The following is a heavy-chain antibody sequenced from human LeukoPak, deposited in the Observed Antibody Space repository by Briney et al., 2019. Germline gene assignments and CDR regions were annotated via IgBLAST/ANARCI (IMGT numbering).Heavy chain of an antibody. Sequence: SQTLSLTFTVSGGSISSGSYYWSWIRQPAGKGLEWIGRIYTSGSTNYNPSLKSRVTISVDTSKNQFSLKLSSVAAADTAVYYCARAPPSNYVDYWGQGTLVTVSS. D-gene: IGHD4-11*01. CDR1: GGSISSGSYY. V-gene: IGHV4-61*02. J-gene: IGHJ4*02. CDR3: ARAPPSNYVDY. CDR2: IYTSGST.